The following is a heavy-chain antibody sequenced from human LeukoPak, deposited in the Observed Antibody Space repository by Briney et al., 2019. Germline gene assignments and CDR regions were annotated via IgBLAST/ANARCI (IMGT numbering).Heavy chain of an antibody. CDR2: ISSSSSTI. J-gene: IGHJ4*02. CDR3: ARDLGYCSSTSCHSRVFDY. V-gene: IGHV3-48*04. D-gene: IGHD2-2*03. Sequence: GGSLRLSCAASGFTFSSYSMNWVRQAPGKGLEWVSYISSSSSTIYYADSVKGRFTISRDNAKNSLYLQMNSLRAEDTAVYYCARDLGYCSSTSCHSRVFDYWGQGTLVTVSS. CDR1: GFTFSSYS.